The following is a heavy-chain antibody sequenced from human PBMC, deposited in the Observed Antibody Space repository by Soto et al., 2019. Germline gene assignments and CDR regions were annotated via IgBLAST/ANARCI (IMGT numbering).Heavy chain of an antibody. D-gene: IGHD6-13*01. V-gene: IGHV1-18*01. CDR3: ARVERQLVSSAPRGFFDI. Sequence: ASVKVSCKASGYTFTSYGISWVRQAPGQGLEWMGWISAYNGNTNYAQKLQGRVTMTTDTSTSTAYMELRSLRSDDTAVYYCARVERQLVSSAPRGFFDIWGKGKMVTV. CDR1: GYTFTSYG. J-gene: IGHJ3*02. CDR2: ISAYNGNT.